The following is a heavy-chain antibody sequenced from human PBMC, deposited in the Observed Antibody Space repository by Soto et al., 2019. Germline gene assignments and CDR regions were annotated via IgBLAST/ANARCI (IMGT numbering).Heavy chain of an antibody. CDR3: ARASAGYGDMGNWFDP. Sequence: TLALTCAVFGGPIKRGCYSLGWVPAPPGKGLESIGYIYHSGSTYYNPSLNSRVTISVDRSKNQFSLKLSSVTAADTAVYYCARASAGYGDMGNWFDPWGQGTLVTVSS. CDR1: GGPIKRGCYS. V-gene: IGHV4-30-2*01. J-gene: IGHJ5*02. CDR2: IYHSGST. D-gene: IGHD4-17*01.